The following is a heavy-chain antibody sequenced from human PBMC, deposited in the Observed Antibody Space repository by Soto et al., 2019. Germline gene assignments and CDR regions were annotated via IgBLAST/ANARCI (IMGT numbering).Heavy chain of an antibody. D-gene: IGHD3-3*01. CDR3: ARGHYDFWSGYFATIDY. CDR2: MHNSGST. Sequence: PSETLSLTCTVSGGSISSYYWSWIRQPPGKGLEWIGYMHNSGSTNYNPSLKSRVTISADTSKNQFSLKLSSVTAADSAVYYCARGHYDFWSGYFATIDYWGQGTLVTSPQ. CDR1: GGSISSYY. J-gene: IGHJ4*02. V-gene: IGHV4-59*08.